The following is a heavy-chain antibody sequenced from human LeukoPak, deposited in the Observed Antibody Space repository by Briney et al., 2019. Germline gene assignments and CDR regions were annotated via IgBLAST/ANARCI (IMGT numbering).Heavy chain of an antibody. Sequence: TGGSLRLSCAASGFTFSSDDMSWVRQAPGKGLGWVTGISGSGGSTYYADSVKGRFTISRDNSKNTLYLRMNSLRAEDTPVYYCAKHTYYYESSGTTALFDYWGQGTLVTVSS. CDR1: GFTFSSDD. CDR3: AKHTYYYESSGTTALFDY. D-gene: IGHD3-22*01. J-gene: IGHJ4*02. CDR2: ISGSGGST. V-gene: IGHV3-23*01.